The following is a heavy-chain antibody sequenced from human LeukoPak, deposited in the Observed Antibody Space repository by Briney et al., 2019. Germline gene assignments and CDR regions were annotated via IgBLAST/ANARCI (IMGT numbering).Heavy chain of an antibody. CDR1: GYTLTELS. Sequence: ASVKVSCKVSGYTLTELSMHWVRQAPGKGLEWMGGFDPEDGETIYAQKFQSRVTMTVDTSTDTAYMELSSLRSEDTAVYYCATGVEMATIYYYYYGMDVWGQGTTVTVSS. D-gene: IGHD5-24*01. V-gene: IGHV1-24*01. CDR3: ATGVEMATIYYYYYGMDV. CDR2: FDPEDGET. J-gene: IGHJ6*02.